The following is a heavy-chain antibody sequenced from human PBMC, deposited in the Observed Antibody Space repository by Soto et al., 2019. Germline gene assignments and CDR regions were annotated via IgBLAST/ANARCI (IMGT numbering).Heavy chain of an antibody. Sequence: QVQLQESGPGLVKPSETLSLTCSVSGGSISSYYWSWIRQPPGKGLEWIGYIYSSGSTNYNASLKRRVTISVDTSKHQFSLKLSSVTAADTAVYYCARRSEWLAFDYWGQGTLVTVSS. CDR2: IYSSGST. D-gene: IGHD6-19*01. CDR1: GGSISSYY. V-gene: IGHV4-59*01. J-gene: IGHJ4*02. CDR3: ARRSEWLAFDY.